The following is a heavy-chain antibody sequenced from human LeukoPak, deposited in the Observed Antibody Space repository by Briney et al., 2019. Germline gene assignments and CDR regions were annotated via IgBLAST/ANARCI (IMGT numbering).Heavy chain of an antibody. CDR3: ASISGGNSNYYYYGMDV. CDR2: IIPIFGTA. D-gene: IGHD4-23*01. CDR1: GGTFSSYA. J-gene: IGHJ6*02. V-gene: IGHV1-69*13. Sequence: SVNVSCKASGGTFSSYAISWARQAPGQGLEWMGGIIPIFGTANYAQKFQGRVTITADESTSTAYMELSSLRSEDTAVYYCASISGGNSNYYYYGMDVWGQGTTVTVSS.